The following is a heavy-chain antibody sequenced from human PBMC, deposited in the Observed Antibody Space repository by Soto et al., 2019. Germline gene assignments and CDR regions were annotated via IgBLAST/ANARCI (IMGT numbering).Heavy chain of an antibody. Sequence: RSLACAVSGGSISSSNWWSWFRQPPWKGLEWIGEIYHSGSTNYNPSLKSRVTISVDKSKNQFSLKLSSVTAADTAVYYFARALAGYYDSSGYTNWFDPWGQGTLVTVSS. V-gene: IGHV4-4*02. D-gene: IGHD3-22*01. CDR1: GGSISSSNW. CDR3: ARALAGYYDSSGYTNWFDP. J-gene: IGHJ5*02. CDR2: IYHSGST.